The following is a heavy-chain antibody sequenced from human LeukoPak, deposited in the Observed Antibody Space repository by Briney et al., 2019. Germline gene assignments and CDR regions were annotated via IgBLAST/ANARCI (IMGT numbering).Heavy chain of an antibody. CDR1: GYTFTSYY. Sequence: ASVKVSCKASGYTFTSYYMHWVRQAPGQGLEWMGIINPSGGSTSYAQKLQGRVTMTRDTSTSTVYMELSSLRSEDTAVYYCARDGGSGYANWYFDLWGRGTLVTVSS. V-gene: IGHV1-46*01. CDR2: INPSGGST. CDR3: ARDGGSGYANWYFDL. D-gene: IGHD5-12*01. J-gene: IGHJ2*01.